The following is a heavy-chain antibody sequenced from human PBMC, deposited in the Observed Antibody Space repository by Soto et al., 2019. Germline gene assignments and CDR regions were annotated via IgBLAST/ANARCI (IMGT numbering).Heavy chain of an antibody. V-gene: IGHV4-59*01. Sequence: SEPLSLTCTVSGGSISGYYWSWIRQPPGKGLEWIGYMYNTGSTVYNPSFKSRVTISVDTSKNQFSLKLNSVTAADTAVYYCARDLWGYCPPDCYPLAVWAHGSTVP. CDR1: GGSISGYY. J-gene: IGHJ6*02. CDR2: MYNTGST. CDR3: ARDLWGYCPPDCYPLAV. D-gene: IGHD2-21*02.